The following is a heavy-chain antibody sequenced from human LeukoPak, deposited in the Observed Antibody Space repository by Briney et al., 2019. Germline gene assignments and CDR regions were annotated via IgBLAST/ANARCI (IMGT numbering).Heavy chain of an antibody. J-gene: IGHJ3*02. D-gene: IGHD3-22*01. CDR2: IDWDDDK. CDR3: ARVDYYDSSGYDAFDI. V-gene: IGHV2-70*11. CDR1: GFSLGTSGMC. Sequence: ESGPALVKPTQTLTLTCTFSGFSLGTSGMCVSWIRQPPGKALEWLARIDWDDDKYYSTSLKTRLTISKDTSKNQVVLTMTNMDPVDTATYYCARVDYYDSSGYDAFDIWGQGTMVTVSS.